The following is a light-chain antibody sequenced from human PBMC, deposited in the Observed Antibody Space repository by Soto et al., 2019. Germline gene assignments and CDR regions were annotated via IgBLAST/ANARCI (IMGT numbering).Light chain of an antibody. CDR3: CSYAGSSTFAFYV. Sequence: QSALTQPASVSGSPGRSITISCTGTSSDVGSYNLVSWYQQHPGKAPKLMIYEGSKRPSGVSNRFSGSKSGNTASLTISGLQAEDEADYYCCSYAGSSTFAFYVFGTGTKVTVL. J-gene: IGLJ1*01. V-gene: IGLV2-23*03. CDR1: SSDVGSYNL. CDR2: EGS.